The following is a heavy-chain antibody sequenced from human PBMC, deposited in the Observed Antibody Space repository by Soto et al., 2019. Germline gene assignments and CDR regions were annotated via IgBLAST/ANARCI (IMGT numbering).Heavy chain of an antibody. J-gene: IGHJ4*02. Sequence: RASVKVSCKASGYTFTGYYMHWVRQAPGQGLEWMGWINPNSGGTNYAQKFQGWVTMTRDTSISTAYMELSRLRSDDTAVYYCARVPKSDGYNYYFDYWGQGTLVTVSS. CDR1: GYTFTGYY. D-gene: IGHD5-12*01. CDR2: INPNSGGT. CDR3: ARVPKSDGYNYYFDY. V-gene: IGHV1-2*04.